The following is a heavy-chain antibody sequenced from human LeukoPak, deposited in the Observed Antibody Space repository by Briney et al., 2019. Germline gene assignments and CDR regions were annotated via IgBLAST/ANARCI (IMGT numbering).Heavy chain of an antibody. J-gene: IGHJ4*02. CDR1: GFTFSSYA. D-gene: IGHD6-13*01. V-gene: IGHV3-23*01. CDR3: AKGVYSSSWYNYFDY. Sequence: GGSLRLSCAASGFTFSSYAMSWVSQAPGKGQEWVSAISGSGGSTYYADSVKGRFTISRDNSKNTLYLQMNSLRAEDTAVYYCAKGVYSSSWYNYFDYWGQGTLVTVSS. CDR2: ISGSGGST.